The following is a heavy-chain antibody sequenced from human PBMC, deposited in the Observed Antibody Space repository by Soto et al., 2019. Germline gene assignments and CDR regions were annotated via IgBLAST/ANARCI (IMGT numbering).Heavy chain of an antibody. Sequence: PXGSLRHSCATYGXTFSSCWMHWVRQAPRKGLVWVSRISNDGSSTTYADCVNCLFAISVYRATNTLYVQMNSLSAEDTAVDYCSRGCGSSPCSIYSMAVWGQGTTFTVS. J-gene: IGHJ6*02. V-gene: IGHV3-74*03. CDR2: ISNDGSST. CDR3: SRGCGSSPCSIYSMAV. CDR1: GXTFSSCW. D-gene: IGHD2-2*01.